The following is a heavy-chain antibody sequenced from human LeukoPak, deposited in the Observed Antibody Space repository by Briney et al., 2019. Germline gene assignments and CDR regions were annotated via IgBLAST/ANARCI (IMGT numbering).Heavy chain of an antibody. Sequence: GASVKVSCKASGYIFSDYWIHWVRQAPGRGLECMGWIDPASGITNQPQMFHGRITVTRDTSASTVYMDLTGLTTDDTAVYYCARVGAPGGLRPYHYYYWGQGTLVTVSS. V-gene: IGHV1-2*02. J-gene: IGHJ4*02. CDR2: IDPASGIT. D-gene: IGHD3-16*01. CDR3: ARVGAPGGLRPYHYYY. CDR1: GYIFSDYW.